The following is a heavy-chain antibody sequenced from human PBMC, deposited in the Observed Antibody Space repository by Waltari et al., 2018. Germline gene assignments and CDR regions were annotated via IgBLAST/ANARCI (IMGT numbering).Heavy chain of an antibody. J-gene: IGHJ4*02. CDR3: AKDLGLGGDH. CDR1: GFTVSSYY. CDR2: LDADGRT. Sequence: EVQLVESGGGLIQPGGSLRLSCAASGFTVSSYYMSWVRQAPGKGLEWVSVLDADGRTFYTDSGKGRFTISRDNSRNILYLQMSSLRAEDTAVYYCAKDLGLGGDHWGQGTLIAVSS. D-gene: IGHD3-16*01. V-gene: IGHV3-53*01.